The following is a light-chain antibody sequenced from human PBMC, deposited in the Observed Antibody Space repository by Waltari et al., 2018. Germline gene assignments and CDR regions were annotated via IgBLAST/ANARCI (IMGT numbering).Light chain of an antibody. CDR2: DDS. V-gene: IGLV3-21*02. CDR3: QVWDRTNKYFV. J-gene: IGLJ2*01. CDR1: NIGGDT. Sequence: SYVLTQPPSVSVAPGQTARITCGGNNIGGDTGHWYQQKPGQAPILVVYDDSDRPSGVPERFSGSKSGNTATLTISRVEAGDEAAYHCQVWDRTNKYFVFGGGTKMTVL.